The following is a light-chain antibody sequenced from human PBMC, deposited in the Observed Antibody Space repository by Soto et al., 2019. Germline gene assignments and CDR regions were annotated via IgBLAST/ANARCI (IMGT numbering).Light chain of an antibody. CDR3: SSYAGSGILYV. Sequence: QSVLTQPPSASGSPGQSVTISCTGTSSDIGAYDYVSWYQQHAGKAPKLIIYEVTKRPSGVPDRFSASKSGNTASLTVSGLQAEDEADYYCSSYAGSGILYVFGAGTKVTVL. CDR2: EVT. V-gene: IGLV2-8*01. J-gene: IGLJ1*01. CDR1: SSDIGAYDY.